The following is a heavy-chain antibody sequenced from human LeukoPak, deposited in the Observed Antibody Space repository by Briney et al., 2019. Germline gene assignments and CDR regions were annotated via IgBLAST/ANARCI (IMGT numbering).Heavy chain of an antibody. CDR1: GGSFSGYY. D-gene: IGHD2-2*01. V-gene: IGHV4-34*01. CDR3: ARAPPQLPHGYFDY. J-gene: IGHJ4*02. Sequence: SETLSLTCAVYGGSFSGYYWSWIRQPPGKGLEWIGEINHSGSTNYNPSLKSRVTISVDTSKNQFSLKLSSVTAADTAVYYFARAPPQLPHGYFDYWGQGTLVTVSS. CDR2: INHSGST.